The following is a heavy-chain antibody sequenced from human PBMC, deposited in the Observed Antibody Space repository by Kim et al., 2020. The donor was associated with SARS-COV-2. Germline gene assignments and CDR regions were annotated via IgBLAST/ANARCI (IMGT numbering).Heavy chain of an antibody. CDR2: ISSSGSTI. D-gene: IGHD3-22*01. V-gene: IGHV3-48*03. CDR1: GFTFSSYE. Sequence: GGSLRLSCAASGFTFSSYEMNWVRQAPGKGLEWVSYISSSGSTIYYADSVKGRFTISRDNAKNSLYLQMNSLRAEDTAVYYCARERLDYYDSSGDLDYWGQGTLVTVSS. CDR3: ARERLDYYDSSGDLDY. J-gene: IGHJ4*02.